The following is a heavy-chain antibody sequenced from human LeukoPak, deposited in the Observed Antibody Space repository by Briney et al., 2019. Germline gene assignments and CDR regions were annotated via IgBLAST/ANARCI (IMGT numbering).Heavy chain of an antibody. D-gene: IGHD2/OR15-2a*01. V-gene: IGHV4-34*01. J-gene: IGHJ6*02. CDR1: GGSFSGYY. Sequence: SETLSLTCAVYGGSFSGYYWSWIRQPPGKGLEWIGSIYYSGSTYYNPSLKSRVTISVDTSKNQFSLKLSSVTAADTAVYYCARPSKGHYYYGMDVWGQGTTVTVSS. CDR3: ARPSKGHYYYGMDV. CDR2: IYYSGST.